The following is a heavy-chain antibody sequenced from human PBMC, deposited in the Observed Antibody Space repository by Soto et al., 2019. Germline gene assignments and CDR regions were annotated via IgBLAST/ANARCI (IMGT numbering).Heavy chain of an antibody. CDR2: ISYDGSNK. CDR1: GFTFSSYA. D-gene: IGHD2-2*01. V-gene: IGHV3-30-3*01. Sequence: QVQLVESGGGVVKPGRSLRLSCAASGFTFSSYAMHWVRQAPGKGLEWVAVISYDGSNKYYADSVKGRVTISRDNSKHTLELQLNSLRAEDTAVYYCARVGEVYCISTSCYPGYWGQGALVTVSS. J-gene: IGHJ4*02. CDR3: ARVGEVYCISTSCYPGY.